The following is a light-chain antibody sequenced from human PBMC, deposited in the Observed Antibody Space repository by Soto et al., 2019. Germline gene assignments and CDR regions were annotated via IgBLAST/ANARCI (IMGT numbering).Light chain of an antibody. CDR3: QQYFGTPLT. CDR1: QTLLYSSSNKNY. CDR2: WAS. V-gene: IGKV4-1*01. Sequence: DIVLTQSPDSLAVSLGERATFNCRSSQTLLYSSSNKNYLAWYQQKPGQPPKLLTYWASTRKSGVPDRFIGSGSGTDFTLTISSLQAEDVAVYYCQQYFGTPLTFGGGTKVEIK. J-gene: IGKJ4*01.